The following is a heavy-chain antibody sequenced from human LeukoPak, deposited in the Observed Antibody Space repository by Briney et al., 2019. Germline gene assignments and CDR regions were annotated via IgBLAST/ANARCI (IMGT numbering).Heavy chain of an antibody. D-gene: IGHD6-19*01. CDR2: ISASGTYT. CDR3: AKGPSSGWYYFDY. J-gene: IGHJ4*02. Sequence: QPGGSLGLSCAASGFTFSSYAMRWVRQAPGKGLEWVSGISASGTYTYYADSVKGRFTISRDNSKNTLYLQMTSLRVDDTAVYYCAKGPSSGWYYFDYWGQGTLVTVSS. V-gene: IGHV3-23*01. CDR1: GFTFSSYA.